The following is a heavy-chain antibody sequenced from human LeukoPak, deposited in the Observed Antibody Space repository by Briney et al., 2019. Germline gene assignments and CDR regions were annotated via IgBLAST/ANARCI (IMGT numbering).Heavy chain of an antibody. Sequence: SETLSLTCAVHGGSFSGYYWSWIRQPPGKGLEWIGEINHSGSTNYNPSLKSRVTISVDTSKNQFSLKLSSVTAADTAVYYCARGPHRNCSSTSCDFDYWGQGTLVTVSS. CDR3: ARGPHRNCSSTSCDFDY. J-gene: IGHJ4*02. CDR2: INHSGST. V-gene: IGHV4-34*01. D-gene: IGHD2-2*01. CDR1: GGSFSGYY.